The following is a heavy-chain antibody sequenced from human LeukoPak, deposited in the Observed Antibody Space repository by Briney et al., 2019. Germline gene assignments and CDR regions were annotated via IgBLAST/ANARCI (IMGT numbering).Heavy chain of an antibody. J-gene: IGHJ6*03. V-gene: IGHV1-8*01. D-gene: IGHD6-13*01. CDR3: ARGNGRQQLASKYMDV. CDR1: GYTFTSYD. CDR2: MNPNSGNT. Sequence: ASVKVSCKASGYTFTSYDINWVRQATGQGLEWMGWMNPNSGNTGYVQKFQGRVTMTRNTSISTAYMELSSLRSEDTAVYYCARGNGRQQLASKYMDVWGKGTTVTVSS.